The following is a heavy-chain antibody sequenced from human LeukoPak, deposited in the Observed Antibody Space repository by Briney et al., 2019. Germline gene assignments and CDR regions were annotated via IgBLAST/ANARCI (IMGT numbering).Heavy chain of an antibody. CDR3: ARGPDDFWSGPSAFDI. CDR2: INHSGST. D-gene: IGHD3-3*01. CDR1: GGSFSGYY. J-gene: IGHJ3*02. Sequence: SETLSLTCAVYGGSFSGYYWSWIRQPPGKGLEWIGEINHSGSTNYNPSLKSRVTISVDTSKNQFSLKLSSVTAADTAVYYCARGPDDFWSGPSAFDIWGQGTMVTVSS. V-gene: IGHV4-34*01.